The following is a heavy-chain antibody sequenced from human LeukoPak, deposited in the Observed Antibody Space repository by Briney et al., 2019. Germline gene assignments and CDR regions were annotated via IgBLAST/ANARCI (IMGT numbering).Heavy chain of an antibody. V-gene: IGHV4-61*09. CDR3: ARPIRFLEWLT. CDR1: GGSISSSSSY. D-gene: IGHD3-3*01. J-gene: IGHJ4*02. Sequence: SQTLSLTCTVSGGSISSSSSYWSWIRQPAGKGLEWIGHIYTSGTTNYNPSLKSRVTISVDTSKNQFSLNLSSVTAADTAVYYCARPIRFLEWLTWGQGTLVTVSS. CDR2: IYTSGTT.